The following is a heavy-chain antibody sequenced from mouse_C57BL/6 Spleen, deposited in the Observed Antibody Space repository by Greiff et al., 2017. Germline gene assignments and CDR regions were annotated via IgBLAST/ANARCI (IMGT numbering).Heavy chain of an antibody. CDR3: ARGHYGSSAWFAY. Sequence: QVQLQQSGPELVKPGASVKLSCKASGYTFTSYDINWVKQRPGQGLEWIGRIYHSDGSTKYPEKFKGKATLTVDTSSSTAYMELHSLKSEDSAVYFCARGHYGSSAWFAYWGQGTLVTVSA. V-gene: IGHV1-85*01. CDR2: IYHSDGST. D-gene: IGHD1-1*01. J-gene: IGHJ3*01. CDR1: GYTFTSYD.